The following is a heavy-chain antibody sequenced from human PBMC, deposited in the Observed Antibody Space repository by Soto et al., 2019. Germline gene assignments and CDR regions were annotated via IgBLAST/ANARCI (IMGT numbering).Heavy chain of an antibody. J-gene: IGHJ4*01. Sequence: ASVKVSCKASGYTFTTYGISWVRQAPGQGLEWMGWISTYIGNTDYAQKLQGRVTMTTDTSTSTAYMELRSLRSDGTAMYFCARDEYYYDSSGYSDFWGQ. CDR1: GYTFTTYG. CDR2: ISTYIGNT. CDR3: ARDEYYYDSSGYSDF. V-gene: IGHV1-18*01. D-gene: IGHD3-22*01.